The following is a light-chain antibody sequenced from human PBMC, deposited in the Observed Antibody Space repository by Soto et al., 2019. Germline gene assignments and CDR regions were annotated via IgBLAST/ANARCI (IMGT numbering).Light chain of an antibody. CDR2: DVP. V-gene: IGLV2-14*03. Sequence: QSVLTQPASVSGSPGQSISMSCTGTSSDVGGYNYVSWYQQHPGKAPKLRIYDVPNRPSGVSNRFSGSKSNNTASLTISGLQAEDEADYYCSSYTTNNTRLFGGGTKLTVL. CDR1: SSDVGGYNY. J-gene: IGLJ2*01. CDR3: SSYTTNNTRL.